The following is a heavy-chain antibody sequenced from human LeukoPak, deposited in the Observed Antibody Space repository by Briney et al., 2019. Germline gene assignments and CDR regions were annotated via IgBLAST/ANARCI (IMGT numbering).Heavy chain of an antibody. D-gene: IGHD4-17*01. V-gene: IGHV4-38-2*02. Sequence: SETLSLTCTVSGYSISNGYYWGWIRQPPGKGLEWVGSIYHRGSTYYNPSLRSRVTISLDRSKKKFSLKLSSVTAADTAVYYCARGSTTVTTLYFDYWGQGTLVTVSS. CDR2: IYHRGST. CDR1: GYSISNGYY. CDR3: ARGSTTVTTLYFDY. J-gene: IGHJ4*02.